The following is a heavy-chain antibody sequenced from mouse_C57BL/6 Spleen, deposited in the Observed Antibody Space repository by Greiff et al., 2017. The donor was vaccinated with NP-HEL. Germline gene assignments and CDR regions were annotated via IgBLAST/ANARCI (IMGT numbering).Heavy chain of an antibody. J-gene: IGHJ4*01. CDR1: GYTFTDYY. D-gene: IGHD1-1*01. CDR3: ARQRFYAMDY. Sequence: EVKLQQSGPELVKPGASVKISCKASGYTFTDYYMNWVKQSHGKSLEWIGDINPNNGGTSYNQKFKGKATLTVDKSSSTAYMELRSLTSEDSAVYYCARQRFYAMDYWGQGTSGTVSS. V-gene: IGHV1-26*01. CDR2: INPNNGGT.